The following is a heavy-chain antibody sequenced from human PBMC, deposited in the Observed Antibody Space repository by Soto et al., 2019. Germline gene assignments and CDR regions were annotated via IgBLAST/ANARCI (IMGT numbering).Heavy chain of an antibody. CDR1: GGTFSSYA. V-gene: IGHV1-69*10. J-gene: IGHJ2*01. CDR3: ARDHSVTATYWYFDL. D-gene: IGHD2-21*02. CDR2: IIPILGIA. Sequence: ASVNVSCKASGGTFSSYAISWVRQAPGQGLEWMGGIIPILGIANYAQKFQGRVTITADKSTSTAYMELSSLRSEDTAVYYCARDHSVTATYWYFDLWGRDTLVTVSS.